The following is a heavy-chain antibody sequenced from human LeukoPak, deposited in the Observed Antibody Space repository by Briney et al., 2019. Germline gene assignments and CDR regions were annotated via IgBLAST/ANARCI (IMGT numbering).Heavy chain of an antibody. CDR2: INHSGST. D-gene: IGHD6-19*01. Sequence: SETLSLTCAVYGGSFSGYYWSWIRQPPGKGLEWIGEINHSGSTNYNPSLKSRVTISVDTSKNQFSLKLSSVTAADTAVYYCATNDGGYSSAYYWGQGTLVTVSS. J-gene: IGHJ4*02. V-gene: IGHV4-34*01. CDR1: GGSFSGYY. CDR3: ATNDGGYSSAYY.